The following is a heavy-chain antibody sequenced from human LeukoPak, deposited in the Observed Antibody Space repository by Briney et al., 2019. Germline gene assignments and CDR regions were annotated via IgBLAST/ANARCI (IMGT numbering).Heavy chain of an antibody. CDR2: IKEDGGEK. CDR1: GFTFSNYW. CDR3: ARGMSSGYDFDY. D-gene: IGHD5-12*01. Sequence: GGSLRLSCAASGFTFSNYWMTWVRQAPGKGLEWVAHIKEDGGEKHYVDPVKGRFTISRDNAKNSLYLQMNSLRAEDTAVYYCARGMSSGYDFDYWGQGTLVTVSS. J-gene: IGHJ4*02. V-gene: IGHV3-7*01.